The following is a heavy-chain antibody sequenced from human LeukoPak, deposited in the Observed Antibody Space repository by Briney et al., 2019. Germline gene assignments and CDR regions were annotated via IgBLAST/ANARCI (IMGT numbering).Heavy chain of an antibody. CDR1: GFTFSRYA. J-gene: IGHJ6*02. Sequence: GGSLRLSCAASGFTFSRYAMSWVRQAPGKGLEWVSAISGSGGMTYYPDSGKGRFTVSRDNSKDTLYLQMNSLRVEDTAVYYCAKGYYDVLTGYVLWYYYALDVWGQGTTVTVSS. D-gene: IGHD3-9*01. CDR2: ISGSGGMT. CDR3: AKGYYDVLTGYVLWYYYALDV. V-gene: IGHV3-23*01.